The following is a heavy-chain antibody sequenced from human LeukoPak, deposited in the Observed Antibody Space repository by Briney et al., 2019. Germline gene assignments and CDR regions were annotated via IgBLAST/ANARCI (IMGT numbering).Heavy chain of an antibody. V-gene: IGHV3-74*01. J-gene: IGHJ4*02. Sequence: AGGSLRLSCAASGFTFSSNWMHWVRQAPGKGLVWVSRINEDGSTTYYADSVKGRFTISRDNAKNTLYLQMNSLRAEDTAVYYCVRDLGGRSGHWGQGTLVTVSS. CDR3: VRDLGGRSGH. CDR2: INEDGSTT. D-gene: IGHD1-26*01. CDR1: GFTFSSNW.